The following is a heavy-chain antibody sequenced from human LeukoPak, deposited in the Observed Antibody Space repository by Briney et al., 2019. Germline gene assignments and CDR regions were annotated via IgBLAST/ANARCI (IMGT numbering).Heavy chain of an antibody. V-gene: IGHV5-51*03. CDR1: GYSFTSYW. J-gene: IGHJ3*02. CDR3: ARLPRDGYNYYSFDI. Sequence: KPGESLKISCTGSGYSFTSYWIGWVRQMPGKGLEWMGSIYPGDSYTKYRPSLQGQFTISTDKSINTAYLQWSSLRAADTAMYYCARLPRDGYNYYSFDIWGQGTMVTVSS. D-gene: IGHD5-24*01. CDR2: IYPGDSYT.